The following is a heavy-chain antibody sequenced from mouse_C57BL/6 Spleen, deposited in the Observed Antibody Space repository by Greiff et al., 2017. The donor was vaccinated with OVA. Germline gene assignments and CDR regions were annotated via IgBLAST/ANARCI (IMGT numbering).Heavy chain of an antibody. D-gene: IGHD2-4*01. CDR3: ARGNYDYDGAMDY. CDR2: IYPGSGST. V-gene: IGHV1-55*01. Sequence: VKLKQPGAELVKPGASVKMSCKASGYTFTSYWITWVKQRPGQGLEWIGDIYPGSGSTNYNEKFKSKATLTVDTSSSTAYMQLSSLTSEDSAVYYCARGNYDYDGAMDYWGQGTSVTVSS. CDR1: GYTFTSYW. J-gene: IGHJ4*01.